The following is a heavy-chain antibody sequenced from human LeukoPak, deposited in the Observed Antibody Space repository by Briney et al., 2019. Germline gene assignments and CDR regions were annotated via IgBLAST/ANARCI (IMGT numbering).Heavy chain of an antibody. CDR2: IVPIFGTA. J-gene: IGHJ5*02. V-gene: IGHV1-69*13. CDR1: GGTFSSYA. CDR3: ARDRTYCGGDCPLGQNWFDP. Sequence: SVKVSCKASGGTFSSYAISWVRQAPGQGLEWMGGIVPIFGTANYAQKFQGRVTITADESTSTAYMELSSLRSEDTAVYYCARDRTYCGGDCPLGQNWFDPWGQGTPVTVSS. D-gene: IGHD2-21*02.